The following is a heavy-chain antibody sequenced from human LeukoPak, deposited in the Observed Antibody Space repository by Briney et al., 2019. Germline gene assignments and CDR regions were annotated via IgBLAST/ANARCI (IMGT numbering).Heavy chain of an antibody. J-gene: IGHJ3*02. V-gene: IGHV4-31*03. CDR3: ARAPHCSSTSCYHEAFDI. Sequence: SETLSLTCTVSGGSISSGGYYWSWIRQHPGKGLEWIGYIYYSGSTYYTPSLKSRVTISVDTSKNQFSLKLSSVAAADTAVYYCARAPHCSSTSCYHEAFDIWGQGTMVTVSS. CDR1: GGSISSGGYY. D-gene: IGHD2-2*01. CDR2: IYYSGST.